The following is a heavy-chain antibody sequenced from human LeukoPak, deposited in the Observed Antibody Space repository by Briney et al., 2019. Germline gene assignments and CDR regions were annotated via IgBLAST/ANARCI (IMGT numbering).Heavy chain of an antibody. CDR3: ARAPYHALGAQYNWFDP. J-gene: IGHJ5*02. D-gene: IGHD1-26*01. CDR2: INPNSGGT. Sequence: EASVKVSCKASGYTFTGYYMHWVRQAPGQGLEWMGWINPNSGGTNYAQKVQGRVTMTRDTSISTAYMELSRLRSDDTAVYYCARAPYHALGAQYNWFDPWGQGTLVTVSS. V-gene: IGHV1-2*02. CDR1: GYTFTGYY.